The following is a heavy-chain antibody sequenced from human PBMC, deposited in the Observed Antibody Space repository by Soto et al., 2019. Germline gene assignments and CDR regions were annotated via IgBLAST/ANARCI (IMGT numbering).Heavy chain of an antibody. J-gene: IGHJ5*02. Sequence: SETLSLTCTVSGGSISSSSYYWGWIRQPPGKGLVWIGSIYYSGSTYYNPSLKSRVTTSVDTSKNQFSLKLSSVTAADTAVYYCARDHLFVFDVSPSYSIWSVPLRQG. CDR3: ARDHLFVFDVSPSYSIWSVP. D-gene: IGHD2-21*01. CDR1: GGSISSSSYY. CDR2: IYYSGST. V-gene: IGHV4-39*07.